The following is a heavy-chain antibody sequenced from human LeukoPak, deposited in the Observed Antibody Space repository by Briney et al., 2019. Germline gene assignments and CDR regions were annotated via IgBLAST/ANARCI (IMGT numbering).Heavy chain of an antibody. Sequence: GGSLRLSCAASGFTFSSYSMNWVRQAPGKGLEWVSSISSSSSYIYYADSVKGRFTISRDNAKNSLYLQMNSLRAEDTAVYYCATYSSLNRREFQFWGQGTLLTVSS. CDR2: ISSSSSYI. J-gene: IGHJ1*01. CDR3: ATYSSLNRREFQF. V-gene: IGHV3-21*01. CDR1: GFTFSSYS. D-gene: IGHD3-22*01.